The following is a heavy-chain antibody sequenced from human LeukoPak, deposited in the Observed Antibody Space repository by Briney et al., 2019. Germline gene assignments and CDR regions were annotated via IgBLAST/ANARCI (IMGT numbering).Heavy chain of an antibody. CDR2: IYTSGST. J-gene: IGHJ6*03. CDR3: ARDPADYYYMDV. V-gene: IGHV4-4*07. CDR1: GRSISSYY. Sequence: SETLSLTCTVSGRSISSYYWNWIRQPAGKGLEWIGRIYTSGSTNYNPSLKSRVTISIDKSKNQFSLKLSSVTAADTAVYYCARDPADYYYMDVWGKGTTVTVSS.